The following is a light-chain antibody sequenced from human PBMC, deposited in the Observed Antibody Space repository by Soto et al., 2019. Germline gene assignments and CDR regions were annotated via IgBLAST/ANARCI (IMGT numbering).Light chain of an antibody. J-gene: IGKJ1*01. CDR3: QQYNPSSRT. CDR2: KAS. CDR1: QSISTW. Sequence: DIQMTQSPSTLSAFLEDRVTITCRASQSISTWLAWYQQKPGKVPKLLIFKASSLQSGVPSRFSGSGSGTDFTLTISSLQPDDFATYYCQQYNPSSRTFGQGTKVDIK. V-gene: IGKV1-5*03.